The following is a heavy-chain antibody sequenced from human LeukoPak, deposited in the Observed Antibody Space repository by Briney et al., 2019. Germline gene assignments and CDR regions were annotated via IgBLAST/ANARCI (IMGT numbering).Heavy chain of an antibody. CDR3: ANRQGNCSSTSCYRDYYYYGMDV. CDR1: GFTFSSYA. D-gene: IGHD2-2*02. J-gene: IGHJ6*02. CDR2: ISGSGGST. V-gene: IGHV3-23*01. Sequence: GGSLRLSCAASGFTFSSYAMSWVRQAPGKGLEWVSAISGSGGSTYYADSVKGRFTISRDNSKNTLYLQMNSLRAEDTAVYYCANRQGNCSSTSCYRDYYYYGMDVWGQGTTVTVSS.